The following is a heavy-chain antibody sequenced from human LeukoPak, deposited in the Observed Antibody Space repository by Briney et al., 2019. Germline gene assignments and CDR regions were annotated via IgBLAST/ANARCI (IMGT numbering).Heavy chain of an antibody. J-gene: IGHJ4*02. Sequence: PGRSLRLSCAASGFTFDDYVMHWVRQAPGKGLEWVSGISWNSGSIGYADSVKGRFTISRDNAKNSLYLQMNSLRAEDTALYYCAKGRYYDSSGYLDFDYWGQGTLVTVSS. CDR3: AKGRYYDSSGYLDFDY. V-gene: IGHV3-9*01. CDR2: ISWNSGSI. CDR1: GFTFDDYV. D-gene: IGHD3-22*01.